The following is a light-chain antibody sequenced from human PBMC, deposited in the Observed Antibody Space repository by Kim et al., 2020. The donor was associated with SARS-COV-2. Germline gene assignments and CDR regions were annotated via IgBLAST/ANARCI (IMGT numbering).Light chain of an antibody. Sequence: ASIGDTVTVTCQASRRINNWLAWYQQKPGEAPKHLIFAASTLRTGVPSRFSGTGSGTDFSLTITNLQPDDFATYYCQQADRFPRTFGQGTKVDIK. CDR1: RRINNW. V-gene: IGKV1-12*01. CDR2: AAS. J-gene: IGKJ1*01. CDR3: QQADRFPRT.